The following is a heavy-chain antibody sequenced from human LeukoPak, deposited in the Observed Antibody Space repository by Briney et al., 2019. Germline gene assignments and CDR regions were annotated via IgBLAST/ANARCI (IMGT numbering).Heavy chain of an antibody. Sequence: GGSLRLSCAASGFTFSSYAMSWVRQAPGKGLEWVSAISGSGGSTYYPDSVKGRFTISRDNSKNTLYLQMNSLRAEDTAVYYCAKDPGTNWGFSLFDYWGQGTLVTVSS. J-gene: IGHJ4*02. D-gene: IGHD7-27*01. CDR1: GFTFSSYA. CDR3: AKDPGTNWGFSLFDY. V-gene: IGHV3-23*01. CDR2: ISGSGGST.